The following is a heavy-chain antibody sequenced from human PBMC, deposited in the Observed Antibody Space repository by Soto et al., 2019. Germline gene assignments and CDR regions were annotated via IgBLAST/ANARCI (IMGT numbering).Heavy chain of an antibody. Sequence: SVKVSWKASGGTFSSYAISCVRQAPGQGLEWMGGIIPIFGTANYAQKFQGRVTITADESTSTAYMELSSLRSEDTAVYYCARSLGHYYDSSGLPSAYYYYGMDVWGQGTTVTVS. J-gene: IGHJ6*02. CDR1: GGTFSSYA. V-gene: IGHV1-69*13. D-gene: IGHD3-22*01. CDR3: ARSLGHYYDSSGLPSAYYYYGMDV. CDR2: IIPIFGTA.